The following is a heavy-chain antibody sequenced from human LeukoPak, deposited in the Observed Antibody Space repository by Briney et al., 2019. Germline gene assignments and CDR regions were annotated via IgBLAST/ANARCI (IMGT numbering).Heavy chain of an antibody. V-gene: IGHV3-74*01. CDR1: GFTLSGHW. J-gene: IGHJ4*02. CDR2: INSDGSDT. CDR3: ARRADCSSTSCPFDY. Sequence: GGSLRLSCAASGFTLSGHWMHWVRQVPGKGLVWVSRINSDGSDTNYADSVKGRSTISRDNAKNTLHLQMSSLRAEDTALYYCARRADCSSTSCPFDYWGQGTLVTVSS. D-gene: IGHD2-2*01.